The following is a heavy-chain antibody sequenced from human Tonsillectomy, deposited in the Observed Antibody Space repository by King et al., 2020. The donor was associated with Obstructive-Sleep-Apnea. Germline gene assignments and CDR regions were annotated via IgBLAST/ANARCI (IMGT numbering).Heavy chain of an antibody. CDR1: GFTVSSNY. D-gene: IGHD6-13*01. V-gene: IGHV3-66*01. J-gene: IGHJ4*02. CDR3: ARCYGYRSSKRVDYFDY. Sequence: QLVQSGGGLVQPGGSLRLSCAASGFTVSSNYMSWVRQAPGKGLEWVSVLYSGGSTYYADSVKGRFTISRDNSKNTLYLQMNSLRAEDTAVYYCARCYGYRSSKRVDYFDYWGQGTLVTVSS. CDR2: LYSGGST.